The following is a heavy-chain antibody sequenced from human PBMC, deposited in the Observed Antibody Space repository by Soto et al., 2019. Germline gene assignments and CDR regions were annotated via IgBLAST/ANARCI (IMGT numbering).Heavy chain of an antibody. D-gene: IGHD3-3*01. J-gene: IGHJ4*02. CDR1: GFTFGSHA. V-gene: IGHV3-23*01. Sequence: EVQLLESGGGLGQPGGSLRLSCAASGFTFGSHAMIWVRQAPGKGLEWVSAISGSGGSAYYADSVKGRFTISRDNSINTLYLQMNSLRAEDTALYYCAKEPYSDFWSAYYYFDYWGQGTLVTVSS. CDR2: ISGSGGSA. CDR3: AKEPYSDFWSAYYYFDY.